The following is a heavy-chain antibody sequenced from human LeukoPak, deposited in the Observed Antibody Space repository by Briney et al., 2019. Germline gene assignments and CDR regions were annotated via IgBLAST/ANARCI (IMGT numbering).Heavy chain of an antibody. CDR2: ISAYNGNT. Sequence: ASVKVSCKASRYTFTSYGISWVRQAPGQGLEWMGWISAYNGNTNYAQKLQGRVTMTTDTSTSTAYMELRSLRSDDTAVYYCARLYCGGDCYLGDAFDIWGQGTMVTVSS. D-gene: IGHD2-21*02. J-gene: IGHJ3*02. CDR3: ARLYCGGDCYLGDAFDI. CDR1: RYTFTSYG. V-gene: IGHV1-18*01.